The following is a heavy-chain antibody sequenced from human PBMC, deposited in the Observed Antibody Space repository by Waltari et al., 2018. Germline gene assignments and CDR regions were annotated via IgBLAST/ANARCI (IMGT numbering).Heavy chain of an antibody. CDR2: LDPGDTI. V-gene: IGHV3-53*01. CDR3: ARWLLSERKGIDV. CDR1: GLTVSANF. Sequence: EVQLVESGGLLMQPGGSLRLSCAASGLTVSANFMTWVRQAPGKGLGGASILDPGDTIYYAESVKGRFTISRDNSKNTLYLQMNSLRVEDTAVYYCARWLLSERKGIDVWGQGTTVTVSS. D-gene: IGHD3-3*01. J-gene: IGHJ6*02.